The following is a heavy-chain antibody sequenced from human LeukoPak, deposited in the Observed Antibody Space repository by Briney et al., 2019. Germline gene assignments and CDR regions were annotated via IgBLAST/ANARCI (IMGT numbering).Heavy chain of an antibody. Sequence: ASVKVSCKASGYTFTSYGISWVRQAPGQGLEWMAWISAYNGNTDYAQNFRGRVTMTTDTSTSTAYMELRSLRSDDTAVYYCARDSVDGSGTYYNDSPDYWGQGTLVTV. V-gene: IGHV1-18*01. J-gene: IGHJ4*02. CDR3: ARDSVDGSGTYYNDSPDY. D-gene: IGHD3-10*01. CDR2: ISAYNGNT. CDR1: GYTFTSYG.